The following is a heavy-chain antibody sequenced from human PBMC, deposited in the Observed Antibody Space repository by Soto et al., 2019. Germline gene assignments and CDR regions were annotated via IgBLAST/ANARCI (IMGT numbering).Heavy chain of an antibody. CDR2: INTYNGNT. CDR1: GYTFTTYG. CDR3: ARDSSCSGGSCDGTTGFDP. Sequence: QVQLVQSGVEVKKPGASVKVSCKASGYTFTTYGISWVRQAPGQGLEWMGWINTYNGNTNYAQKLQGRVTMTTDTSTNTAYMELRSLKSDDTAVYYCARDSSCSGGSCDGTTGFDPWGQGTLVTVSS. J-gene: IGHJ5*02. D-gene: IGHD2-15*01. V-gene: IGHV1-18*01.